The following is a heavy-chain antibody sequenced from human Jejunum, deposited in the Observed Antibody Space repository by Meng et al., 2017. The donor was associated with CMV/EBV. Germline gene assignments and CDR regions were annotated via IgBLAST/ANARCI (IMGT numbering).Heavy chain of an antibody. CDR1: GGSIRNDQW. CDR3: TTLYGDSIS. V-gene: IGHV4-4*02. D-gene: IGHD4-17*01. J-gene: IGHJ4*02. CDR2: IYHSGRT. Sequence: QVSLRGSGLGLGKPWGTLSLTCDGSGGSIRNDQWWSWVRQAPGKGLEWIGEIYHSGRTNYNPSVKSRVSMSVDKSQNHFSLRLSSVTAADTAVYYCTTLYGDSISWGQGTLVTVSS.